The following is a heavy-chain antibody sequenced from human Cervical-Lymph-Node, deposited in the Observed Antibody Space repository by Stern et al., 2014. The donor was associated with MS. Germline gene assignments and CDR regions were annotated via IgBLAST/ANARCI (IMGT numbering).Heavy chain of an antibody. J-gene: IGHJ3*01. Sequence: VQLVQSGGGLVKPGGSLRLSCTASGLTFSTHSMNWVRQAPGKGLEWVSSISSSSTYIFYADSVKGRSTISRDDAKNSLYLQINSLRVEDTAVYYCASGGWGVWGQGTMVTVSA. V-gene: IGHV3-21*01. CDR1: GLTFSTHS. CDR3: ASGGWGV. D-gene: IGHD3-16*01. CDR2: ISSSSTYI.